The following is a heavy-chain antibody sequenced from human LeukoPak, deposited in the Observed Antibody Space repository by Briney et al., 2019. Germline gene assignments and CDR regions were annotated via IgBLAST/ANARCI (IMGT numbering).Heavy chain of an antibody. CDR3: ARTTSYFDY. CDR1: GGSISSYY. J-gene: IGHJ4*02. D-gene: IGHD4-11*01. V-gene: IGHV4-59*01. CDR2: IYYSGST. Sequence: SETLSLTCTVSGGSISSYYWSWIRQPPGKGLEWIGYIYYSGSTNYNPSLKSRVTISVDTSKNQFTLKLSSVTAADTAVYYCARTTSYFDYWGQGTLVTVSS.